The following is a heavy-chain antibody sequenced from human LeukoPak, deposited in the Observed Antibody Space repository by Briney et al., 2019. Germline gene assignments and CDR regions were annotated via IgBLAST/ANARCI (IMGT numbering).Heavy chain of an antibody. V-gene: IGHV1-2*02. J-gene: IGHJ4*02. D-gene: IGHD3-22*01. Sequence: GASVKVSCKASGYTFTGYYMHWVRQAPGQGLEWMGWINPNRGGTNYAQKFQGRATMTRDTSISTAYMELSRLRSDDTAVYYCARGPIVVVTIFDYWGQGTLVTVSS. CDR3: ARGPIVVVTIFDY. CDR2: INPNRGGT. CDR1: GYTFTGYY.